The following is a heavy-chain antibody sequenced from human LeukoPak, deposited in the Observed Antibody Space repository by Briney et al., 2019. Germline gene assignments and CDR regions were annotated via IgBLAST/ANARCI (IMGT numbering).Heavy chain of an antibody. CDR2: ISYDGGNI. CDR1: GFTFSAYA. D-gene: IGHD1-26*01. Sequence: GGSLRLSCAASGFTFSAYAIHWVRQAPGKGLEWVAVISYDGGNIYYTDSVKGRFTISRDNSKNTLFLQMNSLRGEDTAVYYCAKDPASGSSYYFYGMDVWGQGTTVTVSS. V-gene: IGHV3-30*18. J-gene: IGHJ6*02. CDR3: AKDPASGSSYYFYGMDV.